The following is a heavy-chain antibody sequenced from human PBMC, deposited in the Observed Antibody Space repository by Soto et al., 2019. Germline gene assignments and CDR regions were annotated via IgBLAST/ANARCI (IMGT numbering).Heavy chain of an antibody. D-gene: IGHD3-22*01. CDR3: ARGPRLLNDYYDSSGYPHHFQH. V-gene: IGHV4-31*03. J-gene: IGHJ1*01. Sequence: QVQLQESGPGLVKPSQTLSLTCTVSGGSISSGGYYWSWIRQHPGKGLEGIGYIYYSGSTYYNPSLKRRLTISVDTSKKQFSLKMSYVPAEDTAVYYCARGPRLLNDYYDSSGYPHHFQHWGQGTLVTVSS. CDR1: GGSISSGGYY. CDR2: IYYSGST.